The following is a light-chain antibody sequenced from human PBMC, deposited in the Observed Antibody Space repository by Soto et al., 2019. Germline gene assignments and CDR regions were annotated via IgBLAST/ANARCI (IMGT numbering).Light chain of an antibody. J-gene: IGKJ1*01. CDR2: GAS. V-gene: IGKV3-15*01. CDR3: QQYGSSPL. CDR1: QGVSSN. Sequence: EIVMTQSPATLSVSPGERATLSCRASQGVSSNLAWYQQKPGQAPRLLIYGASTRATGIPARFSGSGSGTEFTLTISSLQSEDFAVYYCQQYGSSPLFGQGTKVDIK.